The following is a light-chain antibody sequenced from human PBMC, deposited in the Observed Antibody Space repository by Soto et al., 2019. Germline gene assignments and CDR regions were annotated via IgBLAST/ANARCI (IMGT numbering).Light chain of an antibody. V-gene: IGLV1-51*01. CDR3: GTWCSSLSAGV. CDR1: SSNIGSNY. CDR2: DNN. Sequence: QSVLTQPPSVSASPGQKVTISCSGSSSNIGSNYVSWYQQLPGTAPKLPIYDNNKRPSGIPDRFSGSKSGTSATLGITGLQTGDEADYYCGTWCSSLSAGVFGTGTKVTVL. J-gene: IGLJ1*01.